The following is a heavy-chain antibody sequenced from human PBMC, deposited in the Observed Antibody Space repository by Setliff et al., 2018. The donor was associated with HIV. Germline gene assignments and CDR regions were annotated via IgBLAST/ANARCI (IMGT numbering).Heavy chain of an antibody. J-gene: IGHJ4*02. D-gene: IGHD3-22*01. CDR1: DASISNYH. CDR3: ARHYYTDPFDY. V-gene: IGHV4-59*08. Sequence: KPSETLSLTCTVSDASISNYHWSWIRQPPGKGLEWIGYIYYSGSTNYNPSPNSRVTISLDTSKDQFSLRLTSVAATDTAVYYCARHYYTDPFDYWGQGTLVTVSS. CDR2: IYYSGST.